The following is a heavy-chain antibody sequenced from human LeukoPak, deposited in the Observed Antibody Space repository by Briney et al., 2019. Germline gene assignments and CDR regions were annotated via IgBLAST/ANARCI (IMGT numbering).Heavy chain of an antibody. D-gene: IGHD2-15*01. CDR1: GFTFSTSN. Sequence: GGSLRLSCAASGFTFSTSNMNWVRQAPGKGLEWVSYISSGGTTIYYADSVKGRFTISRDNAKNSLYLQMNSLIDEDTAVYYCARVRCSAGTCSYFDYWGQGTLVTVSS. J-gene: IGHJ4*02. CDR2: ISSGGTTI. V-gene: IGHV3-48*02. CDR3: ARVRCSAGTCSYFDY.